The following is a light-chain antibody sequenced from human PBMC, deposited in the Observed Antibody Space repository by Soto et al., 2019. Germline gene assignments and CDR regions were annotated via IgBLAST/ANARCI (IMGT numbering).Light chain of an antibody. CDR3: QQYENLPN. Sequence: DIQMTQSPSSLSASVVDRVTITCQASQDINTYLNWYQQKPGRAPKLLSYDASNLEAGVPSRFRGSGSGTDFTFTISRLQPEDIATYYCQQYENLPNFGQGTRLEIK. V-gene: IGKV1-33*01. CDR2: DAS. CDR1: QDINTY. J-gene: IGKJ5*01.